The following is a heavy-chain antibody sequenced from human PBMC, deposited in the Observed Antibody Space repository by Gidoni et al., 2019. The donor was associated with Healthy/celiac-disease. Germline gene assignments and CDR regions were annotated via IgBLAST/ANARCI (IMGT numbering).Heavy chain of an antibody. CDR3: ARGRGTVPHYYMDV. J-gene: IGHJ6*03. CDR2: IYHSGST. Sequence: QLQLQESGSGLVKPSQTLSLTCAVSGGSISIGGSSWRWIRQPPGKGLEWIGYIYHSGSTYYNPSLKSRVTISVDRSKNQFSLKLSSVTAADTAVYYCARGRGTVPHYYMDVWGKGTTVTVSS. D-gene: IGHD4-17*01. CDR1: GGSISIGGSS. V-gene: IGHV4-30-2*01.